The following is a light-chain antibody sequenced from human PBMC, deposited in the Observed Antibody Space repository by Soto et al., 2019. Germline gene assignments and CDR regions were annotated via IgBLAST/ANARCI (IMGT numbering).Light chain of an antibody. Sequence: NFMLTQPHSVSESPGKTVTISCTRSSGNIASNYVQWYQQRPGSAPTTVIYENKQRPSGVLDRFSGSSDSSSNSASLTISGLMTEDEADYYCQSYDSRNMIFGGGTKLTVL. J-gene: IGLJ2*01. CDR3: QSYDSRNMI. CDR2: ENK. CDR1: SGNIASNY. V-gene: IGLV6-57*04.